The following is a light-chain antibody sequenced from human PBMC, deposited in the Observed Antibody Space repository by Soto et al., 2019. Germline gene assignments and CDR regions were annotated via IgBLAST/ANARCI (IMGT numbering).Light chain of an antibody. J-gene: IGLJ2*01. V-gene: IGLV2-14*01. Sequence: QSALTQPASVSGSPGQSITISCTGTSSDVGAYNYVSWYQQHPGKAPKLMIFDVSNRPSGVSNRFSGSKSGNTASLTISGLQADDEADYYCSSYATSGTVVFGGGTQLTVL. CDR1: SSDVGAYNY. CDR3: SSYATSGTVV. CDR2: DVS.